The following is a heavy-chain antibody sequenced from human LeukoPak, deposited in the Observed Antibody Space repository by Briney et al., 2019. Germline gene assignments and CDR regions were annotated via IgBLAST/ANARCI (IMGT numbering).Heavy chain of an antibody. V-gene: IGHV4-4*07. D-gene: IGHD5-12*01. J-gene: IGHJ4*02. CDR3: ARDGGYSGYDTFDY. Sequence: SETLSLTCTVSGGSISSYYWSWIRQPAGKGLEWIGRIYTSGSTNYNPSLKSRVTMSVDTSKNQFSLKLSSVTAADTAVYYCARDGGYSGYDTFDYWGQGTLVTVSS. CDR2: IYTSGST. CDR1: GGSISSYY.